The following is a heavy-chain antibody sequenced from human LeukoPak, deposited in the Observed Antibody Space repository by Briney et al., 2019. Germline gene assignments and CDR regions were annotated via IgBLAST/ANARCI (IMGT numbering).Heavy chain of an antibody. CDR3: ARDPSAFSGSYDY. CDR1: GFTFSSYN. Sequence: GGSLRLSCAASGFTFSSYNMSWVRQAPGKGLEWVSSISTTSSYIYYADSVKGRFTISRDNVKNTLYLQMNSLRAEDTAVYFCARDPSAFSGSYDYWGQGTLVTVSS. D-gene: IGHD1-26*01. V-gene: IGHV3-21*01. J-gene: IGHJ4*02. CDR2: ISTTSSYI.